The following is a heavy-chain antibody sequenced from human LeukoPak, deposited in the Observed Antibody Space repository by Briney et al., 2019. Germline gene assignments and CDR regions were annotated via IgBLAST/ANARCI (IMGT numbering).Heavy chain of an antibody. Sequence: SETLSLTCAVYGGSFSGYYWSWIRQPPGKGLEWIGEINHSGSTNYNPSLKSRVTISVDTSKNQFSLKLSSVTAADTAMYYCARGGCGSSSCNYGLDVWGHGTTVTVSS. V-gene: IGHV4-34*01. D-gene: IGHD2-2*01. J-gene: IGHJ6*02. CDR2: INHSGST. CDR1: GGSFSGYY. CDR3: ARGGCGSSSCNYGLDV.